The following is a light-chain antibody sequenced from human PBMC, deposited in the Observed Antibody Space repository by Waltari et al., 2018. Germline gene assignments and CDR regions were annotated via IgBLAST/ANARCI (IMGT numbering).Light chain of an antibody. CDR3: QQYGSSVMYT. CDR2: GAS. Sequence: ELVLPPSPDTLSLSPGDRATLSRRASQSLTSGYLAWYQQKPGQAPRLLIYGASSRAAGIPDRFSGSGSGTDFTLTISRLEPEDFAVYYCQQYGSSVMYTFGQGTKLETK. J-gene: IGKJ2*01. CDR1: QSLTSGY. V-gene: IGKV3-20*01.